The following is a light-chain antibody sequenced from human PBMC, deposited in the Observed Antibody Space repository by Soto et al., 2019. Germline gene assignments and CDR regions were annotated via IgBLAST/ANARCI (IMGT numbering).Light chain of an antibody. CDR2: DAS. J-gene: IGKJ5*01. Sequence: EIVLTQSPATLSLSAGERATLSCRASQSVSSYLAWYQQKPGQAPRLLIYDASNRATGIPARFSGSGSGTDFTLTISSLEPEVFAVYYCQQRSNWPRSITFGQGTRLEIK. V-gene: IGKV3-11*01. CDR3: QQRSNWPRSIT. CDR1: QSVSSY.